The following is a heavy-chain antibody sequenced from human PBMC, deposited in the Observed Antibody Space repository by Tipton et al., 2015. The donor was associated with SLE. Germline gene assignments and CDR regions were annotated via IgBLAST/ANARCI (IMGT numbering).Heavy chain of an antibody. CDR2: ISWNSGSI. J-gene: IGHJ4*02. V-gene: IGHV3-9*03. Sequence: SLRLSCAASGFTFDDYAMHWVRQAPGKGLEWVSGISWNSGSIGYADSVKGRFTISRDNAKNSLYLQMNSLRAEDMALYYCAKDREAVAGTGLDYWGQGTLVTVSS. CDR1: GFTFDDYA. D-gene: IGHD6-19*01. CDR3: AKDREAVAGTGLDY.